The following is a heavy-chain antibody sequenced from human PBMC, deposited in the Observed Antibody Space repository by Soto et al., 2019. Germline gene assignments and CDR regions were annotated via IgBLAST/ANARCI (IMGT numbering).Heavy chain of an antibody. CDR1: GGSFSGYY. CDR3: ASSGWYRGY. Sequence: QVQLQQWGAGLLKPSETLSLTCAVYGGSFSGYYWSWIRQSPGKGLEGIGEINHSGSTNYNPSLKSRLPISVDPSKNPFSLKLRSVTAADTAVYYCASSGWYRGYWGQGTLVTVSS. CDR2: INHSGST. D-gene: IGHD6-19*01. V-gene: IGHV4-34*01. J-gene: IGHJ4*02.